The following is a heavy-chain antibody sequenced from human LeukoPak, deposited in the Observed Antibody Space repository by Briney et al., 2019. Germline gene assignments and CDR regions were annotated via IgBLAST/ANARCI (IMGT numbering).Heavy chain of an antibody. CDR3: ARGYCCSPGCSAGWFDP. V-gene: IGHV3-74*01. CDR2: INTDGSTT. CDR1: GFTVSSNY. Sequence: GGSLRLSCAASGFTVSSNYMSWFRQAPGKGLVWVSRINTDGSTTNYADSVKGRFTISRDNAKNTLYLQMNGLRVEDTAVYYCARGYCCSPGCSAGWFDPWGQGTLISVSS. J-gene: IGHJ5*02. D-gene: IGHD2-2*01.